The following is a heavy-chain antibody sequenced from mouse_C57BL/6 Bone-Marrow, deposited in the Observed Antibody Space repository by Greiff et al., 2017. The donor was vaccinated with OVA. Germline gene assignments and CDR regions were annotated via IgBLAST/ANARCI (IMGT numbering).Heavy chain of an antibody. D-gene: IGHD1-1*01. V-gene: IGHV2-6*01. J-gene: IGHJ3*01. CDR3: ASPYYYGSSSPFGY. CDR2: IWGVGST. CDR1: GFSLTSYG. Sequence: VKVVESGPGLVAPSQSLSITCTVSGFSLTSYGVDWVRQSPGKGLEWLGVIWGVGSTNYNSALKSRPSISKDNSKSQVFLKMNSLQTDDTAMYYCASPYYYGSSSPFGYWGQGTLVTVSA.